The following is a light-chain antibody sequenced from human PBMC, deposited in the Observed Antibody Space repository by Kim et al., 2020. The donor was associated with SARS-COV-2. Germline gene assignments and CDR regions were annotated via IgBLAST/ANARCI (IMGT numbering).Light chain of an antibody. CDR3: AAWDDSLSGRV. Sequence: GQRVTISCSGSSSNVGSNGVNWYRHLPGTAPKLLIYTTNQRPSGVPDRFSGSKSGTSASLAISGLQSDDEGDYYCAAWDDSLSGRVFGGGTQLTVL. CDR1: SSNVGSNG. CDR2: TTN. J-gene: IGLJ3*02. V-gene: IGLV1-44*01.